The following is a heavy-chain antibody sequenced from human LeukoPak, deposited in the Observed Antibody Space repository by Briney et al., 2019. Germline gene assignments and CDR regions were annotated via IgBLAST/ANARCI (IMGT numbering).Heavy chain of an antibody. CDR3: ARARYNWNDGVWFDS. D-gene: IGHD1-20*01. J-gene: IGHJ5*01. V-gene: IGHV4-31*03. CDR1: GGSISSGGYY. Sequence: QVQLQESGRGLVKPSQTLSLTCTVSGGSISSGGYYWSWICQHPGKGLESSGYIYYSGSTSYHPSLKSRVTISVDTSKNQFSLKLSSVTAADTAVYYCARARYNWNDGVWFDSGGQGTLVTVSS. CDR2: IYYSGST.